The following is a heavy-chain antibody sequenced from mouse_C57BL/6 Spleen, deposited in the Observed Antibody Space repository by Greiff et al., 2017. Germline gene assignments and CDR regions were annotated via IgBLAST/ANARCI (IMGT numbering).Heavy chain of an antibody. J-gene: IGHJ2*01. CDR3: ARPPYFDY. CDR1: GFTFSDYG. CDR2: ISSGSSTI. V-gene: IGHV5-17*01. Sequence: EVQLVESGGGLVKPGGSLKLSCAASGFTFSDYGMHWVRQAPEKGLEWVAYISSGSSTIYSADTVKGRFTISRDNAKNTLCLQMTSLRSEDTAMYYCARPPYFDYWGQGTTLTVSS.